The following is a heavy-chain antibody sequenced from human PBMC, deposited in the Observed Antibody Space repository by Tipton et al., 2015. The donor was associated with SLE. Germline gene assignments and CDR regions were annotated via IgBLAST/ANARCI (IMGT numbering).Heavy chain of an antibody. Sequence: QSGAEVKKPGASVKVSCKASGYTFTGYYMHWVRQAPGQGLEWMGWINPNSGDTNYAQQFQGRVTMTRDTSISTAYMELSRLRSDDTAVYYCARGSPRWGGSYLDYWGQGTLVTVSS. J-gene: IGHJ4*02. CDR1: GYTFTGYY. V-gene: IGHV1-2*02. CDR3: ARGSPRWGGSYLDY. D-gene: IGHD1-26*01. CDR2: INPNSGDT.